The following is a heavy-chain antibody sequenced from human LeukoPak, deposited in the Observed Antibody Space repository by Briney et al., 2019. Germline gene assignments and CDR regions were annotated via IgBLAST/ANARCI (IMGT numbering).Heavy chain of an antibody. V-gene: IGHV3-74*01. J-gene: IGHJ4*02. D-gene: IGHD3-22*01. CDR1: GFTFSSYW. CDR3: ARVVVVRSFDY. Sequence: PGGSLRLSCAASGFTFSSYWMHWVRQAPGKGRGGVSRINSDGSSTNYADSVNGPFTISRDNAKNTLYLQMNSLRAEDTAMYYCARVVVVRSFDYWGQGTLVTVSS. CDR2: INSDGSST.